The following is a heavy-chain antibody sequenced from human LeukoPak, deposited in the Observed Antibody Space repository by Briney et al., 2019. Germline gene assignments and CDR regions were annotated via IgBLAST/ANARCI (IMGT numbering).Heavy chain of an antibody. CDR3: ARDRTRTGYSSGWYHDY. D-gene: IGHD6-19*01. CDR2: INPNSGGT. V-gene: IGHV1-2*02. Sequence: ASVKVSCKASGYTFTGYYMHWVRQAPGQGLEWMGWINPNSGGTNYAQKFQGRVTMTRDTSISTAYMELSRLRSDDAAVYYCARDRTRTGYSSGWYHDYWGQGTLVTVSS. CDR1: GYTFTGYY. J-gene: IGHJ4*02.